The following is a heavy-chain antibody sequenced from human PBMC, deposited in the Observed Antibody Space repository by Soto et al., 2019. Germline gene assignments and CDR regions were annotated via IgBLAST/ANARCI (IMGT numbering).Heavy chain of an antibody. CDR2: VYHTGDT. Sequence: SETLSLTCGVSGGTVASSHWWSWVRQSPGRGLEWIGNVYHTGDTNFNPSLQSRVTFSVDKSNNQFSLRLTSVTAADTAVYFCAREIVTAGGNNYFDPWGPGTLVTVS. CDR1: GGTVASSHW. V-gene: IGHV4-4*02. D-gene: IGHD2-21*02. CDR3: AREIVTAGGNNYFDP. J-gene: IGHJ5*02.